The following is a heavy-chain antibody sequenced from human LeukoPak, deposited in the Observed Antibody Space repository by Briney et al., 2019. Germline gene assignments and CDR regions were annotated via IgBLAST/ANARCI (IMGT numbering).Heavy chain of an antibody. CDR2: IYHSGST. CDR1: GYSISSGYY. Sequence: SETLSLTCTVSGYSISSGYYWGWIRQPPGKGLEWIGSIYHSGSTYYNPSLESRVTISVDTSKNQFSLKLSSVTAADTAVYYCAREILSVVRGVIIDSYYFDYWGQGTLVTVSS. CDR3: AREILSVVRGVIIDSYYFDY. J-gene: IGHJ4*02. V-gene: IGHV4-38-2*02. D-gene: IGHD3-10*01.